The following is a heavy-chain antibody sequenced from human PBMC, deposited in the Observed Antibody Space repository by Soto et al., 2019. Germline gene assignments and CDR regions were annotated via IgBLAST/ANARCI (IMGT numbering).Heavy chain of an antibody. CDR3: ATGDYYDSSGYYVSLFDH. J-gene: IGHJ4*02. V-gene: IGHV3-11*01. D-gene: IGHD3-22*01. CDR1: GFLFNDYY. CDR2: ISSSGTNL. Sequence: QVQLVESGGRLVKPGTSLRLSCAASGFLFNDYYMSWIRQAPGKGLEWVSYISSSGTNLYYADSVKGRFTNSRDNAKSSVYLQKNTLRAEDTAVYYCATGDYYDSSGYYVSLFDHWGQGTLVTVCS.